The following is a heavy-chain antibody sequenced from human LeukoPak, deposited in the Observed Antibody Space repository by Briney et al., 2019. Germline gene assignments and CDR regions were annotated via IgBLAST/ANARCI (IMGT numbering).Heavy chain of an antibody. CDR3: AELGITMIGGV. CDR2: ISGNGNTI. Sequence: GGSLRLSCAASGFTFSNYEMNWVRQAPGKGLEWLSYISGNGNTIYYADSVKGRFTISRDNAKNSLYLQMNSLRAEDTAVYYCAELGITMIGGVWGKGTTVTISS. J-gene: IGHJ6*04. CDR1: GFTFSNYE. D-gene: IGHD3-10*02. V-gene: IGHV3-48*03.